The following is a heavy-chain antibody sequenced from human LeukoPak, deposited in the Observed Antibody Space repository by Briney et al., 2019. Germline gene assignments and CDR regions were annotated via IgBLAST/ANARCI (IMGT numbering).Heavy chain of an antibody. J-gene: IGHJ6*04. V-gene: IGHV3-66*01. Sequence: GGSLRLSCAASAFTFSSYMSWVRQAPGKGLEWVSIIYSGGTTYYADSVKGRFTISRDKSKNTLYLQMNSLRAEDTAVYYCARDGVAGYYGMDVWGKGTTVTVSS. CDR2: IYSGGTT. CDR1: AFTFSSY. CDR3: ARDGVAGYYGMDV. D-gene: IGHD6-19*01.